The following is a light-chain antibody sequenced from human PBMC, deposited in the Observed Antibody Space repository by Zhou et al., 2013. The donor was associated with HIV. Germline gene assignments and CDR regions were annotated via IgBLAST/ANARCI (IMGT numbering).Light chain of an antibody. CDR2: DAS. Sequence: AIQLTQSPSSLSASVGDRVTITCRASVDINTALAWYQQKPGKAPRLLIFDASSLESGVPSRFSGRGSGTEFTLTISGLQPDDFAIYYCQEYYTYSPPWTFGQGTKVDIK. J-gene: IGKJ1*01. V-gene: IGKV1-13*02. CDR1: VDINTA. CDR3: QEYYTYSPPWT.